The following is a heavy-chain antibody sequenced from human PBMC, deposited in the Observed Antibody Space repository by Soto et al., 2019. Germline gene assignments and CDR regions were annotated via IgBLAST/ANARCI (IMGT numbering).Heavy chain of an antibody. V-gene: IGHV4-39*01. CDR2: IYHTGNA. CDR3: ARHFFDSSDYTTTWYDP. J-gene: IGHJ5*02. D-gene: IGHD3-22*01. Sequence: AETLSLICSVSGDSISNSRFYWAWIRQPPGEGLEWIGSIYHTGNAYYNPSLKSRVTISVDTSKNQFSLKLTSVTAADAALYYCARHFFDSSDYTTTWYDPWGQGTLVTVSS. CDR1: GDSISNSRFY.